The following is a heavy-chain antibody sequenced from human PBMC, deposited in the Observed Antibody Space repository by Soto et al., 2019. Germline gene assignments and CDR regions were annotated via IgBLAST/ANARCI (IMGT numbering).Heavy chain of an antibody. J-gene: IGHJ4*02. Sequence: APGQGLEWMGWISANNGNTNYAQKLQGRVTMTTDTSTSTAYMELRSLRSDDTAVYYCARSQPYYDSSGYSYWGQGTLVTVSS. CDR3: ARSQPYYDSSGYSY. V-gene: IGHV1-18*01. CDR2: ISANNGNT. D-gene: IGHD3-22*01.